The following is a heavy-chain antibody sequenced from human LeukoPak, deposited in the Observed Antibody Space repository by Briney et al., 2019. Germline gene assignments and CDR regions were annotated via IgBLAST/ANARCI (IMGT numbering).Heavy chain of an antibody. CDR1: GGSFSGYY. Sequence: SETLSLTCAVYGGSFSGYYWSWIRQPPGKGLEWIGEINHSGSTNYNPSLKSRVTISVDTSKNQFSLKLSSVSAADTAVYFSARGDVLLWFGELLTGTYFDYWGQGTLVTVSS. D-gene: IGHD3-10*01. J-gene: IGHJ4*02. CDR2: INHSGST. CDR3: ARGDVLLWFGELLTGTYFDY. V-gene: IGHV4-34*01.